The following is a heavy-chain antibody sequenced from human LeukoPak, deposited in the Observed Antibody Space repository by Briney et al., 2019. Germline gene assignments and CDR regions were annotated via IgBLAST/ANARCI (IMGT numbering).Heavy chain of an antibody. V-gene: IGHV3-23*01. J-gene: IGHJ6*02. Sequence: GGSLRLSCAVSGFTFSSYAMSWVRQAPGKGLEWVSAISGSGGSTYYADSVKGRFTISRDNSKNTLYLQMNSLRAEDTAVYYCAKHGNYYYYGMDVWGQGTTVTVSS. CDR2: ISGSGGST. CDR3: AKHGNYYYYGMDV. CDR1: GFTFSSYA.